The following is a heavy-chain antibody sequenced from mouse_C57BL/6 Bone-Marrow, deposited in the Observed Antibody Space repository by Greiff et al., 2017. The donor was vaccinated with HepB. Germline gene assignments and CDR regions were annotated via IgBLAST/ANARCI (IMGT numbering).Heavy chain of an antibody. CDR2: ISDGGSYT. V-gene: IGHV5-4*01. Sequence: EVKLMESGGGLVKPGGSLKLSCAASGFTFSSYAMSWVRQTPEKRLEWVATISDGGSYTYYPDNVKGRFTISRDNAKNNLYLQMSNLKSEDTAMYYCARDRYKGGYYFDYWGQGTTITVSS. D-gene: IGHD1-3*01. J-gene: IGHJ2*01. CDR3: ARDRYKGGYYFDY. CDR1: GFTFSSYA.